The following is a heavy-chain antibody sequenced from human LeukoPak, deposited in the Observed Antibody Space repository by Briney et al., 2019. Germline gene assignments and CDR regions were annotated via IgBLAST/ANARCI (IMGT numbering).Heavy chain of an antibody. CDR1: GYTFTAYA. Sequence: ASVKVSCKASGYTFTAYAIHWVRQAPGQSLQWMGWINAGSDTKYSQKFQGRVTITRDTSANTAYMELRSLRSDDTAVYYCAREHSTSWSVFDYWGQGTLVTVSS. CDR2: INAGSDT. J-gene: IGHJ4*02. D-gene: IGHD6-13*01. CDR3: AREHSTSWSVFDY. V-gene: IGHV1-3*01.